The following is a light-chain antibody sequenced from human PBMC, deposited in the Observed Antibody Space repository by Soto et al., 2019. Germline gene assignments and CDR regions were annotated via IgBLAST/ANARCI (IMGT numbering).Light chain of an antibody. Sequence: DIQMTQSPSTPFASVGDKVTITFRASQSISSWLAWYQQKPGKAPKLLIYKASSLESGVPSRFSGSGSGTEFTLTISSLQPDDFASCYCHQYNRYSPMSPFGQGPKADI. V-gene: IGKV1-5*03. CDR1: QSISSW. CDR2: KAS. J-gene: IGKJ2*01. CDR3: HQYNRYSPMSP.